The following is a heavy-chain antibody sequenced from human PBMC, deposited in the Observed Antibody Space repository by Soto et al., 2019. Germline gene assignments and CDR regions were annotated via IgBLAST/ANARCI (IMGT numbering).Heavy chain of an antibody. CDR1: GYTFTGYY. CDR3: ARDLEYSYGYSDY. Sequence: ASVKVSCKASGYTFTGYYMHWVRQAPGQGLEWMGWINPNSGGTNYAQKFQGRVTMTRDTSISTAYMELSRLRSDDTAVYYCARDLEYSYGYSDYWGQGTLVTVSS. V-gene: IGHV1-2*02. J-gene: IGHJ4*02. CDR2: INPNSGGT. D-gene: IGHD5-18*01.